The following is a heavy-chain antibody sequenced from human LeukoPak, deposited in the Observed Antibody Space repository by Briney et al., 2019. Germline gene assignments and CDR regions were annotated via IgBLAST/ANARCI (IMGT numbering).Heavy chain of an antibody. J-gene: IGHJ4*02. Sequence: AGSLRLSCAASGFTFSSYRMNWVRQAPGKGLGWVSYTSSSSSTIYRADSVKGRFTISRDNAKNSLYLQMDSLRAEDTAVYYCARSSRELGGYAPWELMPPFDYWGQGTLVTVSS. CDR2: TSSSSSTI. CDR3: ARSSRELGGYAPWELMPPFDY. CDR1: GFTFSSYR. V-gene: IGHV3-48*04. D-gene: IGHD1-7*01.